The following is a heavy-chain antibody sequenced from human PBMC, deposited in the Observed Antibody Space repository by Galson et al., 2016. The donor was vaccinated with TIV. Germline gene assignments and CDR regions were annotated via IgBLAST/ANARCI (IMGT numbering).Heavy chain of an antibody. V-gene: IGHV5-51*01. CDR3: TRQSDNAYDG. Sequence: QSGAEVKKPGESLKISCQSSGSKFNSYWIGWVRQMPGKGPEWMGIIYPGDSDSRKSPSFQGQVTMSVDKSINTAYLQLSSLKASDTAMYYCTRQSDNAYDGWGQGTLVTVSP. CDR1: GSKFNSYW. J-gene: IGHJ3*01. D-gene: IGHD3-9*01. CDR2: IYPGDSDS.